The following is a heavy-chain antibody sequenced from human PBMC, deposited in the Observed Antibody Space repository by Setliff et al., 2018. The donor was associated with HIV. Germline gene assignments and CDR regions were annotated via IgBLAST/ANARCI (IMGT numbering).Heavy chain of an antibody. V-gene: IGHV3-66*02. CDR2: IYSGGST. D-gene: IGHD3-9*01. CDR3: ARGVRDYFDYTWSTYRLGYYMDV. Sequence: GGSLRLSCAASGFTVSSNYMSWVRQAPGKGLEWVSVIYSGGSTYYADSVKGRFTISRDNSKNTLYLQMNSLRAEDTAVYYCARGVRDYFDYTWSTYRLGYYMDVWGKGTPVTVSS. J-gene: IGHJ6*03. CDR1: GFTVSSNY.